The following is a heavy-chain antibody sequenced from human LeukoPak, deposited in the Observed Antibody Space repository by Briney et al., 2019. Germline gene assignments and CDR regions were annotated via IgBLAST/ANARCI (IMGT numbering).Heavy chain of an antibody. CDR3: ARDRGAIVGASISHFDY. D-gene: IGHD1-26*01. V-gene: IGHV4-59*01. CDR2: IYYSGST. Sequence: PWETLSLTCTVSGGSISSYYWSWVRQPPGKGLEWIGYIYYSGSTNYNPSLKSRVTISVDTSKNQFSLKLSSVTAADTAVYYCARDRGAIVGASISHFDYWGQGTLVTVSS. CDR1: GGSISSYY. J-gene: IGHJ4*02.